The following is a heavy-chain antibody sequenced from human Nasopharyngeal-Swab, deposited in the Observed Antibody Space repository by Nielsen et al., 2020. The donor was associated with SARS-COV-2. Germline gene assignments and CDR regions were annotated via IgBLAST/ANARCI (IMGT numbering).Heavy chain of an antibody. CDR3: ARAHPRSCTDGVCFRSQMYNWFDP. V-gene: IGHV1-69*06. D-gene: IGHD2-8*01. J-gene: IGHJ5*02. Sequence: SVKVSCKASGDTFSSSAITWVRQAPGQGLEWMGGIIPMFGTADYAQKFQGRVTITADRSTSTAYMEMNSLGSEDTAVYYCARAHPRSCTDGVCFRSQMYNWFDPWGQGTLVTVSS. CDR1: GDTFSSSA. CDR2: IIPMFGTA.